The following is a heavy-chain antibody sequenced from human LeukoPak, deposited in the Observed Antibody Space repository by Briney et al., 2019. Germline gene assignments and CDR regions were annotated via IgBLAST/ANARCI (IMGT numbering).Heavy chain of an antibody. Sequence: PSETLSLTCTVSGGSISTSGWTWIRQPPGKGLEWIGDIYYSGSTSYNPSLKSRITISRDTSTKQASLKVTSVTAADTGAYYCARLGRVAAAGPYYDYYSLDVWGQGTTVTVSS. J-gene: IGHJ6*02. CDR2: IYYSGST. CDR1: GGSISTSG. D-gene: IGHD6-25*01. CDR3: ARLGRVAAAGPYYDYYSLDV. V-gene: IGHV4-59*08.